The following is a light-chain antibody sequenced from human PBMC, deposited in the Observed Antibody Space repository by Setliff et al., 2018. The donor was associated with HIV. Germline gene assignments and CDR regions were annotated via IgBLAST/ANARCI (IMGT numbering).Light chain of an antibody. J-gene: IGLJ1*01. CDR3: CSYARISTYV. CDR2: EVT. V-gene: IGLV2-23*02. Sequence: ALTQPASVSGSPEQSITISCTGTSSDVGSYNLVSWYQQHPGKAPKLIISEVTKRPSGISNRFSGSKSGNTASLTISGLQAEDEADYYCCSYARISTYVFGTGTKVTVL. CDR1: SSDVGSYNL.